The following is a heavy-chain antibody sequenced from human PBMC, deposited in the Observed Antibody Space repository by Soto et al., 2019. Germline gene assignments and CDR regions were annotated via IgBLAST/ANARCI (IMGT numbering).Heavy chain of an antibody. CDR1: GYTFSSYA. CDR3: ARDLGGWTDY. V-gene: IGHV1-3*01. D-gene: IGHD6-19*01. Sequence: GASVKVSCKASGYTFSSYAMQWVRQAPGQRLEWMGWINAGNGNTKYSQKFQGRVTITRDTSASTAYMELSSLRSEDTAVYYCARDLGGWTDYWGQGTLVTSPQ. CDR2: INAGNGNT. J-gene: IGHJ4*02.